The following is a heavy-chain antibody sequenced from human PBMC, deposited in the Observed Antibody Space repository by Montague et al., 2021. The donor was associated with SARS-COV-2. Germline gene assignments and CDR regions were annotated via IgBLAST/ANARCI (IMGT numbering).Heavy chain of an antibody. D-gene: IGHD3-9*01. CDR3: ARIRYDILTGYYYGMDV. V-gene: IGHV2-70*01. CDR1: GFSLSTSGMC. J-gene: IGHJ6*02. CDR2: IDWDDDK. Sequence: VKPTQTLTLTCTFSGFSLSTSGMCVSWIRQPPGKALEWPALIDWDDDKYYSTSLKTRLTISKDTSKNQVVLTMTNMDPVDTATYYCARIRYDILTGYYYGMDVWGQGTTVTVSS.